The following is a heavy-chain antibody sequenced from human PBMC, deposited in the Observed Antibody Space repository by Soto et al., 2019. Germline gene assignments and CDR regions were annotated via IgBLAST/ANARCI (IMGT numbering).Heavy chain of an antibody. CDR2: VSPDSGNS. Sequence: QVQVVQSRAEVKKPGASVKVSCKTSGYTFTDYDINWVRQAPGQGLEWMGWVSPDSGNSGYAKQFQGRVTMTRDTSISTVYMELNSLTSEDTAEYYCEVTTGYWGQGTMVTVSS. CDR3: EVTTGY. J-gene: IGHJ4*02. CDR1: GYTFTDYD. V-gene: IGHV1-8*01. D-gene: IGHD2-2*03.